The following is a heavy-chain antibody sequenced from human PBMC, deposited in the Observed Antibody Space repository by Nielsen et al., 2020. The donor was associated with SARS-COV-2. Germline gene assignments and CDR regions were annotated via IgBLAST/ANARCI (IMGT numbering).Heavy chain of an antibody. CDR3: ARDRITFGGVVVFDY. J-gene: IGHJ4*02. CDR1: GGSISSYY. CDR2: IYTSGST. Sequence: SETLSLTCTVSGGSISSYYWSWIRQPAGKGLEWIGRIYTSGSTNYNPSLKSRVTMSVDTSKNQFSLKLSSVTAADTAAYYCARDRITFGGVVVFDYWGQGTLVTVSS. D-gene: IGHD3-16*02. V-gene: IGHV4-4*07.